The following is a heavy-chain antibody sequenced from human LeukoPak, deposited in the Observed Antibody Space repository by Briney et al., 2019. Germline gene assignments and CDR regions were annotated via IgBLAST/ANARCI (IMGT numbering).Heavy chain of an antibody. CDR2: IYSGGST. D-gene: IGHD6-13*01. CDR1: GFTVSGNY. CDR3: ARGQRHSSSWYGPDAFDI. J-gene: IGHJ3*02. V-gene: IGHV3-53*01. Sequence: PGGSLRLSCAASGFTVSGNYMSWVRQAPGKGLEWVSVIYSGGSTYYADSVKGRFTISRDNSKNTLYLQMNSLRAEDTAVYYCARGQRHSSSWYGPDAFDIWGQGTMVTVSS.